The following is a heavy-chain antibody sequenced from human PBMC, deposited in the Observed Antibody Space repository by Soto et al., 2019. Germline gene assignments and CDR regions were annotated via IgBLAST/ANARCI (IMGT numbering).Heavy chain of an antibody. CDR2: IRAYNGNT. Sequence: ASVKVSCKASGYTFTSYGISWVRQAPGQGLEWMGWIRAYNGNTNYAQKLQGRVTITTNTSKSTAYMELRSRRSDETAVSYGAGDGGAVAGTDAFDIWGQGTMVTVSS. V-gene: IGHV1-18*01. J-gene: IGHJ3*02. D-gene: IGHD6-19*01. CDR1: GYTFTSYG. CDR3: AGDGGAVAGTDAFDI.